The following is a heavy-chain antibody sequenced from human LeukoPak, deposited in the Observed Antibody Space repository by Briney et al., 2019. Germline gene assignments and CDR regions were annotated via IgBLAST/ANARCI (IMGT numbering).Heavy chain of an antibody. Sequence: GSLRPSCAASGFTFSSYWMSWIRQPPGKGLEWIGSIYHSGSTYYNPSLKSQVTISVDTSKNQFSLKLTSVTAADTAVYYCARAGWELLNAHGGFLYYFDYWGQGTLVTVSS. CDR1: GFTFSSYW. D-gene: IGHD1-26*01. J-gene: IGHJ4*02. V-gene: IGHV4-38-2*01. CDR2: IYHSGST. CDR3: ARAGWELLNAHGGFLYYFDY.